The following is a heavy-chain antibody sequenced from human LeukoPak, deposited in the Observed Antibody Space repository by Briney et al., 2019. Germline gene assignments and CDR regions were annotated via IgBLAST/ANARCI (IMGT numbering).Heavy chain of an antibody. CDR2: IWYDGSNK. J-gene: IGHJ4*02. CDR3: AKDLGGSGTFYKDLDY. CDR1: GFTFSSYG. D-gene: IGHD3-10*01. Sequence: GGSLRLSCAASGFTFSSYGMHWVRQAPGKGLELVAVIWYDGSNKYYADSVKGRFTISRDNSKNTLYLQMNSLRAEDTAVYYCAKDLGGSGTFYKDLDYWGQGTLVTVSS. V-gene: IGHV3-30*02.